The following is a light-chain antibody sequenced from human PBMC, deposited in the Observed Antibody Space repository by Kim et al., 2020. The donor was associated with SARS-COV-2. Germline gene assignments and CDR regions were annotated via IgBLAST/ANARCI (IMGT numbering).Light chain of an antibody. J-gene: IGLJ2*01. CDR1: SIGSKS. CDR3: QVWDSSGDHRVV. CDR2: YDS. V-gene: IGLV3-21*04. Sequence: SYELTQPPSVSVAPGKTARITCGGSSIGSKSVHWYQQMPGQAPDLVISYDSDRPSGIPERFSGSNSGNTATLTISRVEAGDEADYYCQVWDSSGDHRVVFGGGTQLTVL.